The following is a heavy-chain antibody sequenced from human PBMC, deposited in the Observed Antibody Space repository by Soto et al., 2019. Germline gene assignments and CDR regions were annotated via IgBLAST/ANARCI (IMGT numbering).Heavy chain of an antibody. Sequence: PETLSLTCRVSGGSISSYYWSWIRQPPGEGLEWIGYIYYSGSTNYNPSLKSRVTISVDTSKNQFSLKLSSVTAADTAVYYCARGIGGAVAGTGHWFDPWGQGTLVTISS. CDR1: GGSISSYY. CDR2: IYYSGST. V-gene: IGHV4-59*01. J-gene: IGHJ5*02. D-gene: IGHD6-19*01. CDR3: ARGIGGAVAGTGHWFDP.